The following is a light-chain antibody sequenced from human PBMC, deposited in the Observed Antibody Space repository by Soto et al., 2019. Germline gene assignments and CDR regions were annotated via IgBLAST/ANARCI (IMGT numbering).Light chain of an antibody. V-gene: IGKV4-1*01. CDR2: WAS. J-gene: IGKJ4*01. Sequence: SCKSSQSVFYSSNNRNYLAWYQQKPGQPPKLLIYWASTRESGVPDRFSGSGSGTDFTLTISSLQAEDVAVYYCQQYYSTPFTFGGGTKVEIK. CDR1: QSVFYSSNNRNY. CDR3: QQYYSTPFT.